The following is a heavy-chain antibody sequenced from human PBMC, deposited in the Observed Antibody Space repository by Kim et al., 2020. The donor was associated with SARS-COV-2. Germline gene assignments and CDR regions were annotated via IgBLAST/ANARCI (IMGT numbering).Heavy chain of an antibody. D-gene: IGHD6-13*01. Sequence: STYYNPSLKSRVTISVDTSKNQFSLKLSSVTAADTAVYYCARLLKQLARYWGQGTLVTVSS. V-gene: IGHV4-39*01. CDR2: ST. CDR3: ARLLKQLARY. J-gene: IGHJ4*02.